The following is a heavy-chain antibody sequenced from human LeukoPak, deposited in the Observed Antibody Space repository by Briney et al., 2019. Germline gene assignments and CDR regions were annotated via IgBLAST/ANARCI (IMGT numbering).Heavy chain of an antibody. D-gene: IGHD3-3*01. J-gene: IGHJ4*02. CDR3: AKGQYDFDY. CDR1: GVTLSSFA. Sequence: GGSLRLSCAASGVTLSSFAMSWARQAPGKGLEWVSGISSSGSGDNTYYADSVKGRFTISRDNSKNTLYLQMNSLRAEDTAVYYCAKGQYDFDYWGQGTLVTVSS. V-gene: IGHV3-23*01. CDR2: ISSSGSGDNT.